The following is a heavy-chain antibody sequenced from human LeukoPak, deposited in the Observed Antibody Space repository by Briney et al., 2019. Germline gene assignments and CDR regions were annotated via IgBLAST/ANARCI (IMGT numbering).Heavy chain of an antibody. D-gene: IGHD3-10*01. V-gene: IGHV5-51*01. J-gene: IGHJ5*02. Sequence: GESLQISCKGSGYSFTSYWIGWVRQMPGKGLECMGIIYPDDSETRYSPSFQGQVTISADKSINTAYLQWRSLKASDTAMYYCARGNWFDLWGQGTLVTVSS. CDR2: IYPDDSET. CDR3: ARGNWFDL. CDR1: GYSFTSYW.